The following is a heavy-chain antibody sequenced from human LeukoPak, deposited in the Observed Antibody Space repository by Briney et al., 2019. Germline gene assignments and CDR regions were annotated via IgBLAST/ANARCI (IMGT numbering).Heavy chain of an antibody. J-gene: IGHJ4*02. Sequence: GGSLRLSCAASGFTFTSSAMSWVRQAPGKGLEWVSVISGSGHSTDYADSVKGRFTVSRDNSKNTLYLQMNSLRAEDTAVYFCARDGEAFGWNYAFDYWGQGTLVTVSS. D-gene: IGHD1-7*01. CDR2: ISGSGHST. V-gene: IGHV3-23*01. CDR1: GFTFTSSA. CDR3: ARDGEAFGWNYAFDY.